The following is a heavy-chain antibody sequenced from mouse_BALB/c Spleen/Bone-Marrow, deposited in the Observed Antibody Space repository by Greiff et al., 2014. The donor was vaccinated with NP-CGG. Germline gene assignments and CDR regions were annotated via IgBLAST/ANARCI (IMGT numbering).Heavy chain of an antibody. CDR1: GYTFSSFW. J-gene: IGHJ2*01. CDR2: ILPXXXXX. Sequence: QVQLQQSGAELMKPGASVKIXCKATGYTFSSFWIEWVKQRPGHGLEWIGEILPXXXXXXXXXXXKXXATFXANTSSNTAYMQLSSLTSEDSAVYYCARGDRYDVRFDYWGQGTPLTVSS. CDR3: ARGDRYDVRFDY. V-gene: IGHV1-9*01. D-gene: IGHD2-14*01.